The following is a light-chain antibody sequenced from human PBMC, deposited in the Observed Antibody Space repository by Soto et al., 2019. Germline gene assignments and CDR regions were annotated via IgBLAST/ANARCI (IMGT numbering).Light chain of an antibody. CDR2: KAS. CDR1: QTISSW. Sequence: IQMSQSPSTLSGTVGDRVTITCRASQTISSWLAWYQQKPGKAPKLLTYKASTLKSGVPSRFSGSGSGTEFTLTISSLQPDDFATYYCQHYNSYSEAFGQGTKVDIK. V-gene: IGKV1-5*03. J-gene: IGKJ1*01. CDR3: QHYNSYSEA.